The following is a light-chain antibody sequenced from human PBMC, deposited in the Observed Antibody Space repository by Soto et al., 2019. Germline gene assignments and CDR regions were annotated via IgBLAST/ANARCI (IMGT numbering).Light chain of an antibody. CDR3: QSYDSSLSGYV. CDR2: ENN. CDR1: SSNIGAGYE. V-gene: IGLV1-40*01. Sequence: QPVLTQPPSVSEATGQRVTISCTGSSSNIGAGYEAHWYQQVPGTAPKLLIYENNNRPSGVPDRFSGSKSGTSASLAITGLQAEDEGEYYCQSYDSSLSGYVFGTGTKLTVL. J-gene: IGLJ1*01.